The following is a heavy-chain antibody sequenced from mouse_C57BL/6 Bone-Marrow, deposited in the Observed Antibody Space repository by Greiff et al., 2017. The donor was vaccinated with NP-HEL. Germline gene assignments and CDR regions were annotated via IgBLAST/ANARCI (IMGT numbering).Heavy chain of an antibody. CDR2: ISDGGSYT. V-gene: IGHV5-4*01. D-gene: IGHD2-3*01. Sequence: EVMLVESGGGLVKPGGSLKLSCAASGFTFSSYAMSWVRQTPEKRLEWVATISDGGSYTYYPDNVKGRFTISRDNAKNNLYLQMSHLKSEDTAMYYCARDDRIYDGDSGKFDYWGQGTTLTVSS. CDR1: GFTFSSYA. J-gene: IGHJ2*01. CDR3: ARDDRIYDGDSGKFDY.